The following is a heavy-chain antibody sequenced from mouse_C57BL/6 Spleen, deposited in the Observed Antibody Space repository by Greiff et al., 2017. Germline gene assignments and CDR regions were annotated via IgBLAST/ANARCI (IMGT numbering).Heavy chain of an antibody. CDR2: IDPSDSET. CDR1: GYTFTSYW. Sequence: QVQLQQPGAELVRPGSSVKLSCKASGYTFTSYWMHWVKQRPIQGLEWIGNIDPSDSETHYNQKFKDKATLTVDKSSSPAYMQLSSLTSEDSAVYCCASYYYGSSFGFDYWGQGTPLTVSA. D-gene: IGHD1-1*01. V-gene: IGHV1-52*01. J-gene: IGHJ2*01. CDR3: ASYYYGSSFGFDY.